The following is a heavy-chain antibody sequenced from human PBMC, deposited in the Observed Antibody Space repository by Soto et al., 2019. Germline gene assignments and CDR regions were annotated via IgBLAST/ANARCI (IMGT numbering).Heavy chain of an antibody. V-gene: IGHV4-39*01. D-gene: IGHD4-4*01. CDR3: ARTKRLQSYYYYGMDV. Sequence: SETLSLTCTVSGGYISSSSYYWGWIRQQPGKGQEWIGSIYYSGSTYYNPSLKSRVTISVDTSKNQFSLKLSSVTAADTAVYYCARTKRLQSYYYYGMDVWGQGTTVTVSS. J-gene: IGHJ6*02. CDR2: IYYSGST. CDR1: GGYISSSSYY.